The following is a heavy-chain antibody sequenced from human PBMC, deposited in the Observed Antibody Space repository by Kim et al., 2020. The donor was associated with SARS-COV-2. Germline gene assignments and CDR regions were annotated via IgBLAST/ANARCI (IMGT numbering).Heavy chain of an antibody. CDR3: ARVGGSGSQAFDP. D-gene: IGHD3-10*01. J-gene: IGHJ5*02. Sequence: YAQRIQGRVPFTADKSKRTATRELSSLRSEDTAVYYCARVGGSGSQAFDPWGQGTLVTVSS. V-gene: IGHV1-69*04.